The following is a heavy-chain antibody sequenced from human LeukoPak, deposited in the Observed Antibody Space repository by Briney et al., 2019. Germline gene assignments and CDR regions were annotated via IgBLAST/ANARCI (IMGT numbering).Heavy chain of an antibody. CDR3: AREEGTILINWFDP. V-gene: IGHV3-21*01. D-gene: IGHD3-3*01. Sequence: GGSLRLSCAASGFTFSSYSMNWVRQAPGKGLEWVSSISSSSSYIYYADSVKGRFTISRDNAKNSLYLQMNSLRAEDTAVYYCAREEGTILINWFDPWGQGTLVTVSS. CDR2: ISSSSSYI. J-gene: IGHJ5*02. CDR1: GFTFSSYS.